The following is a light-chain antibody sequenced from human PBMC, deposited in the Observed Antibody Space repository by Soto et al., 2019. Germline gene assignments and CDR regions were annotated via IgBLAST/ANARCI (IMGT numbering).Light chain of an antibody. CDR2: EVS. V-gene: IGLV2-14*01. J-gene: IGLJ1*01. CDR1: SSDVGGYNY. CDR3: SSSTNTLTRYA. Sequence: QSVLTQPASVSGSPGQSITISCTGTSSDVGGYNYVSWFQHHPGKAPKPIIYEVSYRPSGVSNRFSGSKSLDTASLTISRLQAEDEADYYCSSSTNTLTRYAFGTGT.